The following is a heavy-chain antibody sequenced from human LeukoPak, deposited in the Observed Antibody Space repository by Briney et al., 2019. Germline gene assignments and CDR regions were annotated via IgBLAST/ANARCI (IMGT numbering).Heavy chain of an antibody. CDR1: GGSFSDYY. J-gene: IGHJ4*02. Sequence: SETLSLTCAVYGGSFSDYYWTWIRQPPGKGLEWTGEINYSGSTNYNPSLKSRVTISVDTSKNQFSLRLSSVTAADTAVYYCARVQVDSCYWGQGTLVTVSS. CDR2: INYSGST. CDR3: ARVQVDSCY. D-gene: IGHD2-2*01. V-gene: IGHV4-34*01.